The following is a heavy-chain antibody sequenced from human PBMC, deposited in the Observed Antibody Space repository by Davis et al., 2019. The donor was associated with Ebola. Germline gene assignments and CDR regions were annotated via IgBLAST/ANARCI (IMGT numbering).Heavy chain of an antibody. V-gene: IGHV1-2*02. CDR1: GYTFTGYY. Sequence: ASVKVSCKASGYTFTGYYMHWVRQAPGQGLEWMGWINPNSGGTNYAQKFQGRVTMTEDTSTDTAYMELSSLRSEDTAVYYCATAIYALFDPWGQGTLVTVSS. D-gene: IGHD2-2*01. CDR3: ATAIYALFDP. J-gene: IGHJ5*02. CDR2: INPNSGGT.